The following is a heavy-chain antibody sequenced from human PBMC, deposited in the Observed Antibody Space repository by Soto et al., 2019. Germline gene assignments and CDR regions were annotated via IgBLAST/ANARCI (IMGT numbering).Heavy chain of an antibody. J-gene: IGHJ6*02. V-gene: IGHV4-34*01. CDR2: INHSGST. D-gene: IGHD5-18*01. Sequence: SETLSLTCALHCASFSGYYWSWIRKPPRKGLEWIGEINHSGSTNYNPSLKSRVTISVDTSKNQFSLKLSSVTAADTAVYYCARGRSGYSYGYYYYYGMDVWGQGTTVT. CDR1: CASFSGYY. CDR3: ARGRSGYSYGYYYYYGMDV.